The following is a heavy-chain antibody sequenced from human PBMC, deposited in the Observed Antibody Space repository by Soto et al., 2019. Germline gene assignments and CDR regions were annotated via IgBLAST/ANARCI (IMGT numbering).Heavy chain of an antibody. J-gene: IGHJ4*02. V-gene: IGHV5-51*01. Sequence: GESLKISCRGPGYDFNTNWFGWVRQLPGRGLEWVGIMYPGDSDTRYNPSLQGHVTLSVDVTVSTAFLQWRSLETSDTGMYFCXRLPRDCNKTSCYYADHWGQGTQVTVSS. CDR3: XRLPRDCNKTSCYYADH. CDR2: MYPGDSDT. D-gene: IGHD3-3*01. CDR1: GYDFNTNW.